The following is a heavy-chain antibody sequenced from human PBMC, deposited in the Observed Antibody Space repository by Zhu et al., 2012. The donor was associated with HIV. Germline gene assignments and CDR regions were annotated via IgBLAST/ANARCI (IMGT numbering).Heavy chain of an antibody. Sequence: QVHLQESGPGLVKPSETLSLTCTVSGGSISSDSNYWGWIRQPPGKGLEWIGTIHSTGSTYYNPSLKSRLTIVVDTSKNQFSLTLSSVTAADTAVYYCARHNSVLPAADFVLFDIWGQGTMVAVSS. CDR3: ARHNSVLPAADFVLFDI. V-gene: IGHV4-39*01. CDR1: GGSISSDSNY. J-gene: IGHJ3*02. CDR2: IHSTGST. D-gene: IGHD2-8*01.